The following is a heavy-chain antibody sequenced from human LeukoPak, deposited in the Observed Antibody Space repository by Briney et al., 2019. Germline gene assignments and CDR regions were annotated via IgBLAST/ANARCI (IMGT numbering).Heavy chain of an antibody. V-gene: IGHV3-7*01. Sequence: GGSLRLSCAAFGFTFSSYWMSWVRQAPGKGLEWVANINQGGSDKHYVDSRFTISRDNANNSLYLQMNSLRAEDTAVYYCVRESRSGSYSGYWGQGTLVTVSS. CDR3: VRESRSGSYSGY. CDR2: INQGGSDK. D-gene: IGHD1-26*01. J-gene: IGHJ4*02. CDR1: GFTFSSYW.